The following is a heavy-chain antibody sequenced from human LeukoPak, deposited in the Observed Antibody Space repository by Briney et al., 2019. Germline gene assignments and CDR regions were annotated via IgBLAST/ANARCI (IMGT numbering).Heavy chain of an antibody. J-gene: IGHJ4*02. CDR2: IYYSGST. CDR1: GGSISSSSYY. Sequence: PSETLSLTCTVSGGSISSSSYYWGWIRQPPGKGLEWIGSIYYSGSTYYNPSLKSRVTISVDTSKNQFSLKLSSVTAADTAVYYCARKSYYYDSSGYYNFDYWGQGTLVTVSS. CDR3: ARKSYYYDSSGYYNFDY. V-gene: IGHV4-39*07. D-gene: IGHD3-22*01.